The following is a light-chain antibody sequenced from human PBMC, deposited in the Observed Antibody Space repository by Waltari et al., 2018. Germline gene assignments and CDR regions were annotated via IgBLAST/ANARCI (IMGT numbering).Light chain of an antibody. CDR2: GVS. CDR1: SSDVGGYNY. J-gene: IGLJ1*01. V-gene: IGLV2-14*01. CDR3: SSYTSSSTYV. Sequence: QSALTQPASVSGSPGQSITISCTGTSSDVGGYNYVSWYQQHPGKAPKLMIYGVSKRPYGVSKRFSGSKSGNTASLTISGLQAEDEADYYCSSYTSSSTYVFGTGTKVTVL.